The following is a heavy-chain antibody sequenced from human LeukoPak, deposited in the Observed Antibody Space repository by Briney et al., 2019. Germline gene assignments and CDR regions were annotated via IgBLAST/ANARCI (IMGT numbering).Heavy chain of an antibody. Sequence: SVKVSCKASGGTFSSYAISWGRQAPGQGLEWMGGIIPIFGTANYAQKFQGRVTITTDESTSTAYMELSSLRSEDTAVYYCARSGSGSYTEFDYWGQGTLVTVSS. J-gene: IGHJ4*02. CDR2: IIPIFGTA. D-gene: IGHD3-10*01. V-gene: IGHV1-69*05. CDR3: ARSGSGSYTEFDY. CDR1: GGTFSSYA.